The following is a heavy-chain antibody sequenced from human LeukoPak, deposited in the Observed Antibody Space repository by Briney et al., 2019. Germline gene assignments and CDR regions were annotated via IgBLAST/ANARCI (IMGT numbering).Heavy chain of an antibody. D-gene: IGHD3-10*01. CDR3: ARAEVLWFGELYDY. J-gene: IGHJ4*02. Sequence: SETLSLTCAVYGGSFSGYYWSWIRQPPGKGLEWIGEINHSGSTNYNPSLKSRVTISVDTSKNQFSLKLSSVTAADTAVYYCARAEVLWFGELYDYWGQGTLVTVSS. CDR2: INHSGST. V-gene: IGHV4-34*01. CDR1: GGSFSGYY.